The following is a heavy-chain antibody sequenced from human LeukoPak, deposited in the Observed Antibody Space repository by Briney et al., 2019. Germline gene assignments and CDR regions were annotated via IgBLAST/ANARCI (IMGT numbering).Heavy chain of an antibody. CDR3: ASLDSSGYYFSLG. CDR1: GGSVSSGGFH. Sequence: SETLSLTCTVSGGSVSSGGFHWTWIRQPPGKGLEWIGYIYHSGSTYYNPSLKSRVTISIDRSKTQFSLKLTSVTAADTAVYYCASLDSSGYYFSLGWGQGTLVTVSS. CDR2: IYHSGST. V-gene: IGHV4-30-2*01. D-gene: IGHD3-22*01. J-gene: IGHJ4*02.